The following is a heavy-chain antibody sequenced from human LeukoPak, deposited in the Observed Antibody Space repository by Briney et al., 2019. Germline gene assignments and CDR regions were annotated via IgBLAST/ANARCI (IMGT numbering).Heavy chain of an antibody. D-gene: IGHD2-21*02. CDR1: GYTFTSYA. J-gene: IGHJ4*02. CDR2: ISTYSGNT. Sequence: ASVKVSCKPSGYTFTSYALSWVRQAPGQGLEWMGWISTYSGNTNYAQKLQGRVTMTIETSTSTAYMELRSLRSDDTAVYYCARGGSRVVTYGNFDYWGQGTLVTVSS. V-gene: IGHV1-18*01. CDR3: ARGGSRVVTYGNFDY.